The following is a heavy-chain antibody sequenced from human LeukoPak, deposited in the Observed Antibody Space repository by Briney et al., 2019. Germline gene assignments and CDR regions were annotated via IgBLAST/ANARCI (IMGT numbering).Heavy chain of an antibody. V-gene: IGHV3-21*01. CDR2: ITSSSTYI. D-gene: IGHD3-22*01. CDR1: GFTFSSYE. Sequence: GGSLRLSCAASGFTFSSYEMNWVRQAPGKGLEWVSSITSSSTYIYYADSVKGRFTISRDNAKNSLYLQMNSLRAEDTAVYYCARHVVAVGFDYWGQGTLVTVSS. J-gene: IGHJ4*02. CDR3: ARHVVAVGFDY.